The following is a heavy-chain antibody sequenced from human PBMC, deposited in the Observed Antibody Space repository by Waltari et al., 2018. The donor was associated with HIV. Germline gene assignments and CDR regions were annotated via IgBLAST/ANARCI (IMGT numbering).Heavy chain of an antibody. J-gene: IGHJ6*02. CDR3: ARDRDGLDV. CDR2: ISDTSSYI. Sequence: EVQLVESGGGLVKPGGSLRPSCAASGFTFSNSAMNWVRQAPGKGLEWVSSISDTSSYIYYTDSVKGRFTISRDNAKNSLYLQMDSLRAEDTAIYYCARDRDGLDVWGQGTTVTVSS. V-gene: IGHV3-21*01. CDR1: GFTFSNSA.